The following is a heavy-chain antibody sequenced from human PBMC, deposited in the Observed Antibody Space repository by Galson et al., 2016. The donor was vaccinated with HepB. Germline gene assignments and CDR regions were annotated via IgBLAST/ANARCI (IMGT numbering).Heavy chain of an antibody. CDR2: IWHDGSKK. J-gene: IGHJ4*02. V-gene: IGHV3-33*01. CDR1: GFTFGSYG. CDR3: HYFGSSGPLDY. Sequence: SLRLSCAASGFTFGSYGMHWVRQTPGKGLEWVAFIWHDGSKKYYVDSVKGRFTISRDNSKKMVYLQMNSLRAEDTAVYYCHYFGSSGPLDYWGQGTLVTVSS. D-gene: IGHD3-22*01.